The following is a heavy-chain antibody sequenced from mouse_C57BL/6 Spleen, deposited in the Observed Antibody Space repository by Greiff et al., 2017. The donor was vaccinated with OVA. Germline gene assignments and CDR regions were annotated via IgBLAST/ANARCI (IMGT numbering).Heavy chain of an antibody. CDR1: GFTFSSYG. Sequence: DVQLQESGGDLVKPGGSLKLSCAASGFTFSSYGMSWVRQTPDKRLEWVATISSGGSYTYYPASVQGRFTISRDNAKNTLYLQMSSLKTEDTAMYYCARHYDYDGYFDVWGTGTTVTVSS. D-gene: IGHD2-4*01. CDR3: ARHYDYDGYFDV. J-gene: IGHJ1*03. CDR2: ISSGGSYT. V-gene: IGHV5-6*01.